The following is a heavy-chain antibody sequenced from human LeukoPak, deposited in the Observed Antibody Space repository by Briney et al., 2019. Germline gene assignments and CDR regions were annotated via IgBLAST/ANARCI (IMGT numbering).Heavy chain of an antibody. D-gene: IGHD1-26*01. CDR1: GYTFTGYY. V-gene: IGHV1-2*06. Sequence: ASVKVSCKASGYTFTGYYMHWVRQAPGQGLEWMGRINPNSGGTNYAQKFQGRVTMTRDTSISTAYMELSRLRSDDTAVYYCARDHFGSGSYSSGERVNWGQGTLVTVSS. CDR3: ARDHFGSGSYSSGERVN. J-gene: IGHJ4*02. CDR2: INPNSGGT.